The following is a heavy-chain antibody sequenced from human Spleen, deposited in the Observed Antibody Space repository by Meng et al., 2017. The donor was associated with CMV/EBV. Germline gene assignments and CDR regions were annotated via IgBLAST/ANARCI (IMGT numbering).Heavy chain of an antibody. V-gene: IGHV4-30-4*08. J-gene: IGHJ4*02. CDR1: GGSFSGYY. Sequence: SETLSLTCTVSGGSFSGYYWSWIRQSPGRGLEWIGSIYYSGSTYYNPSLKSRVSISVDTSKSQFSLNLSSVTAADTAVYYCARVSGGAATYSNFDFWGQGTLVTVSS. CDR2: IYYSGST. D-gene: IGHD2-15*01. CDR3: ARVSGGAATYSNFDF.